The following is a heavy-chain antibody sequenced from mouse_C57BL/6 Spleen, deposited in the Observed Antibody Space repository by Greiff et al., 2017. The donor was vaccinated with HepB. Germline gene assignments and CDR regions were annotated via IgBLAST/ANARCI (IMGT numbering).Heavy chain of an antibody. CDR1: GYTFTDHT. CDR3: SRRNDYGQGYYAMDY. J-gene: IGHJ4*01. Sequence: VKVVESDAELVKPGASVKISCKVSGYTFTDHTIHWMKQRPEQGLEWIGYIYPRDGSTKYNEKFKGKATLTADKSSSTAYMQLNSLTSEDSAVYFCSRRNDYGQGYYAMDYWGQGTSVTVSS. D-gene: IGHD2-4*01. CDR2: IYPRDGST. V-gene: IGHV1-78*01.